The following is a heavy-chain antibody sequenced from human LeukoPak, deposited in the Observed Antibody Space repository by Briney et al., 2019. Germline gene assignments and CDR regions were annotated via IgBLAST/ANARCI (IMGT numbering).Heavy chain of an antibody. J-gene: IGHJ6*02. CDR1: GFTFSSYW. CDR2: IKQDGSEK. Sequence: GGSLRLSCAASGFTFSSYWMSWVRQAPGKGLEWVANIKQDGSEKYYVDSVKGRFTISRDNAKNSLYLQMNSLRAEDTALYYCAKDTAPQTPYYYYYGMDVWGQGTTVTVSS. CDR3: AKDTAPQTPYYYYYGMDV. V-gene: IGHV3-7*03. D-gene: IGHD4-17*01.